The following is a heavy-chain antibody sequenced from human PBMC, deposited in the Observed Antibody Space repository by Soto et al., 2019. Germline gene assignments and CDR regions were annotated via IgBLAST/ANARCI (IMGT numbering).Heavy chain of an antibody. J-gene: IGHJ6*02. D-gene: IGHD5-18*01. CDR2: INAGNGNT. CDR1: GYTFTRYA. CDR3: ARGSGTAMEVYYYYYGMDV. V-gene: IGHV1-3*01. Sequence: ASVKVSCKASGYTFTRYAMHWLRQAPGQRLEWMGWINAGNGNTKYSQKFQGRVTITRDTSASTAYMELSSLRSEDTAVYYCARGSGTAMEVYYYYYGMDVWGQGTTVTVSS.